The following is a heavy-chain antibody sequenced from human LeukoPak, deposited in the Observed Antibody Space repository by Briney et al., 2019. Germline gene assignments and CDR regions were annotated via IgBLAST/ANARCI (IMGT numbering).Heavy chain of an antibody. CDR2: IYYSGST. Sequence: PSETLSLTCTVSGGSISSYYWSWIRQPPGKGLEWIGYIYYSGSTNYNPSLKSRVTISVDTSKNQFSLKLSSVTAADTAVYYCARLSYYYDSSGYYGGWFDPWGQGTLVTVSS. D-gene: IGHD3-22*01. CDR3: ARLSYYYDSSGYYGGWFDP. J-gene: IGHJ5*02. CDR1: GGSISSYY. V-gene: IGHV4-59*01.